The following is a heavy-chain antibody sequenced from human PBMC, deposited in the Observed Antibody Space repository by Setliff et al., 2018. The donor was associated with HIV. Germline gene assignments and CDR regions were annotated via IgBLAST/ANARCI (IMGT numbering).Heavy chain of an antibody. Sequence: SETLSLTCTVSGGSISSHYWSWVRQPPGKGLEWIGNINTSGSTNYNPTLKSRVTMSVGTSKTQYSLTLSLVTAAAAAVYYCARCHYDLWSGYPVDYMDVWGKGTTVTVSS. CDR3: ARCHYDLWSGYPVDYMDV. CDR1: GGSISSHY. J-gene: IGHJ6*03. CDR2: INTSGST. V-gene: IGHV4-4*08. D-gene: IGHD3-3*01.